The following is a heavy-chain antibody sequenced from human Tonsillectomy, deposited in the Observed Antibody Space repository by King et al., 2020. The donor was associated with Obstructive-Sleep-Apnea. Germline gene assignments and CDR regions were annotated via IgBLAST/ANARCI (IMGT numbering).Heavy chain of an antibody. CDR1: GFSLSNARMG. CDR3: ARIGRGIAVAGTTYYFDY. V-gene: IGHV2-26*01. Sequence: VTLKESGPVLVKPTETLTLTCTVSGFSLSNARMGVSWIRQPPGKALEWLAHIFSNDEKSYSTSLKSRLTISKDTSKSQVVLTMTNMDPVDTATYYCARIGRGIAVAGTTYYFDYWGQGTLVTVSS. CDR2: IFSNDEK. D-gene: IGHD6-19*01. J-gene: IGHJ4*02.